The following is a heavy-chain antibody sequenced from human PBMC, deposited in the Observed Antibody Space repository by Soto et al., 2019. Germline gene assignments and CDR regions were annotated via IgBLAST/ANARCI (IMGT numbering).Heavy chain of an antibody. V-gene: IGHV3-23*01. D-gene: IGHD2-2*01. CDR1: GFTFSSYA. Sequence: PGGSLRLSCAASGFTFSSYAMSWVRQAPGKGLEWVSAISGSGGSTYYADSVKGRFTISRDNSKNTLYLQMNSLRAEDTAVYYCAKDYGYCISTSCYAFDYWGQGTLVTVSS. J-gene: IGHJ4*02. CDR3: AKDYGYCISTSCYAFDY. CDR2: ISGSGGST.